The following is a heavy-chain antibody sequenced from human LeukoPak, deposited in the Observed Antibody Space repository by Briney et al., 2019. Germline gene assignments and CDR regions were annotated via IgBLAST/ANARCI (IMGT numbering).Heavy chain of an antibody. J-gene: IGHJ2*01. CDR2: ISSSGNTI. V-gene: IGHV3-48*03. D-gene: IGHD4-17*01. Sequence: QPGGSLRLSCAGSGLTFSTYELNWVRQAPGKGLEWVSYISSSGNTIYYADPVKGRFTISRDNAKNSLYLQMDSLRPEDTAVYYCARKTYSYGDYGYFDLWGRGTLVTVSS. CDR3: ARKTYSYGDYGYFDL. CDR1: GLTFSTYE.